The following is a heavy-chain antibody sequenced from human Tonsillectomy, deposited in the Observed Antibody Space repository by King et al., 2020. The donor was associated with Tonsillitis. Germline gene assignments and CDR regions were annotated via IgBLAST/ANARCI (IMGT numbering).Heavy chain of an antibody. CDR3: TKLTRGYSAYDPDAFDM. D-gene: IGHD5-12*01. CDR1: GFTFSNAW. Sequence: EVQLVESGGGLVKPGGSLRLSCAASGFTFSNAWMNWVRQAPGKGLEWVGRIKIKTEGGTTDYAAPVKGRFTISRDGSKNTLYLQMNSLKTDDTAVYYCTKLTRGYSAYDPDAFDMWGQGTMVTVSS. V-gene: IGHV3-15*01. J-gene: IGHJ3*02. CDR2: IKIKTEGGTT.